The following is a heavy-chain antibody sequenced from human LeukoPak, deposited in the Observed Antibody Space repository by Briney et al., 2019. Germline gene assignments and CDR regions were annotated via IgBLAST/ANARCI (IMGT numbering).Heavy chain of an antibody. CDR1: GLTLSNVC. V-gene: IGHV3-15*07. J-gene: IGHJ1*01. Sequence: GGSLRLSCAVSGLTLSNVCMNWVRQAPGKGLEWVGRIRSQTAGGTTDFAAPVKGRFSISRDDSKNSLYLQMNSLTSEDTAVYYCAHGSAQYYEYWGQGTLVTVSS. CDR3: AHGSAQYYEY. CDR2: IRSQTAGGTT. D-gene: IGHD2-15*01.